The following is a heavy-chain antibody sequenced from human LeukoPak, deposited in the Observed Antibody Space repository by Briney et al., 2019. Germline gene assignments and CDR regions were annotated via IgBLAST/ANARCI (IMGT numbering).Heavy chain of an antibody. CDR3: AKGGYFDWSYQAYYYYYMDV. CDR2: ISWNSGSI. J-gene: IGHJ6*03. CDR1: GFTFDDYA. V-gene: IGHV3-9*01. D-gene: IGHD3-9*01. Sequence: GRSLRLSCAASGFTFDDYAMHWVRQAPGKGLEWVSGISWNSGSIGYADSVKGRFTISRDNAKDSLYLQMNSLRAEDTALYYCAKGGYFDWSYQAYYYYYMDVWGKGTTVTVSS.